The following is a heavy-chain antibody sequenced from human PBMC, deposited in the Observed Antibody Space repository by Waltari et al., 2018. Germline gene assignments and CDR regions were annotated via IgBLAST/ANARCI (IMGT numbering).Heavy chain of an antibody. V-gene: IGHV4-59*01. CDR1: GGSISSYY. CDR2: IYYSGST. J-gene: IGHJ6*03. Sequence: QVQLQESGPGLVKHSETLSLTCTVSGGSISSYYWSWIRQPPGKGLEWIGYIYYSGSTNYNPSLKSRVTISVDTSKNQFSLKLSSVTAADTAVYYCARSRFYYYYYYMDVWGKGTTVTVSS. CDR3: ARSRFYYYYYYMDV. D-gene: IGHD3-16*01.